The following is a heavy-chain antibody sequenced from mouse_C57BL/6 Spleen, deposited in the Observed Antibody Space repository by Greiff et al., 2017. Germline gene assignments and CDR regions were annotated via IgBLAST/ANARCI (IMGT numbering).Heavy chain of an antibody. Sequence: VQLQQSGAELVRPGASVKLSCKASGYTFTDYYINWVKQRPGQGLEWIARIYPGSGNTYYNEKFKGKATLTAEKSSSTAYMQLSSLTSEDSAVYFCARRYDYDDYFDYWGQGTTLTVSS. CDR3: ARRYDYDDYFDY. D-gene: IGHD2-4*01. CDR1: GYTFTDYY. CDR2: IYPGSGNT. J-gene: IGHJ2*01. V-gene: IGHV1-76*01.